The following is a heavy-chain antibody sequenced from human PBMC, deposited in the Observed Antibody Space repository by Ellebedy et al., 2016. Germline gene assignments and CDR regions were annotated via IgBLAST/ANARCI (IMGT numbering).Heavy chain of an antibody. Sequence: SVKVSCXASGGTFSSYAISWVRQAPGQGLEWMGGIIPIFGTANYAQKFQGRVTITADESTSTAYMELSSLRSEDTAVYYCARDRAPDYYDSSGYHPFDYWGQGTLVTVSS. J-gene: IGHJ4*02. CDR3: ARDRAPDYYDSSGYHPFDY. CDR1: GGTFSSYA. D-gene: IGHD3-22*01. V-gene: IGHV1-69*13. CDR2: IIPIFGTA.